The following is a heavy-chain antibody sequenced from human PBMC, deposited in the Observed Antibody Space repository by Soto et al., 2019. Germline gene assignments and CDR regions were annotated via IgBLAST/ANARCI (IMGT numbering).Heavy chain of an antibody. V-gene: IGHV3-30*18. CDR2: ISHDGSNT. CDR3: AKDAGSTEYFFAS. J-gene: IGHJ4*02. CDR1: GFTFRTYA. Sequence: GGSLRLSRAASGFTFRTYAMHWVRQAPGKGLEWVAVISHDGSNTDYGDSVKGRFTISRDNSKSTLSLQMNSLRPEDTGVYYCAKDAGSTEYFFASWGQGTLVTVSS.